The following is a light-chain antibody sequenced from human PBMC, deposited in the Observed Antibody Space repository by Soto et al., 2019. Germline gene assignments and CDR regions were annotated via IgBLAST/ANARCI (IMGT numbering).Light chain of an antibody. V-gene: IGLV1-44*01. CDR1: SSNIGSNT. CDR2: WHD. J-gene: IGLJ3*02. Sequence: QSVLTQPPSASGTPGQRVTISCSGSSSNIGSNTVNWYQHLPGTAPKLLIDWHDQRPSGVPDRFSGSKSGTSASLAISGLQSEDEADYYCAAWDGSLNGWVFGGGTKLTVL. CDR3: AAWDGSLNGWV.